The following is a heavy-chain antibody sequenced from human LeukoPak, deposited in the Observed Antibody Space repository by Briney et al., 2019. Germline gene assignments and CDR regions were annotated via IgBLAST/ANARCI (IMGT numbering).Heavy chain of an antibody. V-gene: IGHV4-34*01. Sequence: SETLSLACAVYGGSFSGYYWSWIRQPPGKGLEWIGEINHSGSTNYNPSLKSRVTISVDTSKNQFSLKLSSVTAADTAVYYCARGLSKLRQWLVLLGAFDIWGQGTMVTVSS. CDR2: INHSGST. D-gene: IGHD6-19*01. CDR1: GGSFSGYY. J-gene: IGHJ3*02. CDR3: ARGLSKLRQWLVLLGAFDI.